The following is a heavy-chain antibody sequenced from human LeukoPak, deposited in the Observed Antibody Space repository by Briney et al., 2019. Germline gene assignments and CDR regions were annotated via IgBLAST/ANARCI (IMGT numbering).Heavy chain of an antibody. J-gene: IGHJ4*02. D-gene: IGHD3-10*01. Sequence: SETLSLTCTVSGGSISSSSYYWGWIRQPPGKGLEWIGSIYYSGSTYYNPSLKSRVTISVDTSKNQFSLKLSSVTAADTAVYYCARAYGSFELLPYYFDYWGQGTLVTVSS. CDR2: IYYSGST. V-gene: IGHV4-39*01. CDR3: ARAYGSFELLPYYFDY. CDR1: GGSISSSSYY.